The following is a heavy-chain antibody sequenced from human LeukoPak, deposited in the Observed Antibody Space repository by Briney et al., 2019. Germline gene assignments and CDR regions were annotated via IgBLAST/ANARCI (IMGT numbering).Heavy chain of an antibody. V-gene: IGHV1-2*02. CDR3: ARDHRGGYCSRTSCYASNYFDY. CDR1: GYTFTGYY. D-gene: IGHD2-2*01. CDR2: INPNSGGT. Sequence: ASVKVSCKASGYTFTGYYMHWVRQAPGQGLEWMGWINPNSGGTNYAQKFQGRVTMTRDTSISTAYMELSRLRSDDTAVYYCARDHRGGYCSRTSCYASNYFDYWGQGTLVTVSS. J-gene: IGHJ4*02.